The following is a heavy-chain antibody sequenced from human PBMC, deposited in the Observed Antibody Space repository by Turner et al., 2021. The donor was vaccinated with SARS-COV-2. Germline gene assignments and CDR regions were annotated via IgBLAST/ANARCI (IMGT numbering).Heavy chain of an antibody. D-gene: IGHD6-6*01. CDR2: INPNSGGT. Sequence: QVQLVESGAEGMKPGASVKVSCKAPGSTFTGYYMHWVRQAPGQGLEWMGWINPNSGGTNYAQKFQGRVTMTRDTSISTAYMDLSRLRSDDTAVYYCAREGAPVSSSSRVWFDPWGQGTLVTVSS. V-gene: IGHV1-2*02. CDR3: AREGAPVSSSSRVWFDP. J-gene: IGHJ5*02. CDR1: GSTFTGYY.